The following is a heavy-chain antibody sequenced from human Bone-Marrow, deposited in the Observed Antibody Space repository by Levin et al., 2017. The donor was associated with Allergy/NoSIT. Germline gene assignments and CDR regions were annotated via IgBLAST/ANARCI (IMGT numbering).Heavy chain of an antibody. CDR3: AKWRGNGDY. V-gene: IGHV3-23*01. J-gene: IGHJ4*02. D-gene: IGHD3-3*01. Sequence: GGSLRLSCAASGFTFDTYSLAWVRQAPGKGLEWVSGISVSGTTTFYADSVKGRFTLSRDNSKNTVYLQMNSLRAEDTAVYFCAKWRGNGDYWGQGTLVTVSS. CDR2: ISVSGTTT. CDR1: GFTFDTYS.